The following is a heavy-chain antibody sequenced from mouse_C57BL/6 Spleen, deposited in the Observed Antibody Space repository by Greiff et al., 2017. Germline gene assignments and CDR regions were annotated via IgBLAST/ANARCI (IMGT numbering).Heavy chain of an antibody. CDR1: GFTFSSYD. V-gene: IGHV5-4*01. J-gene: IGHJ4*01. CDR3: ARDSH. CDR2: ISDGGSYT. Sequence: EVMLVESGGGLVKPGGSLKLSCAASGFTFSSYDMSWVRQTPEKRLEWVATISDGGSYTYYPENVKGRFTISRDNAKNNLYLQMSHLKSEDTAMYYCARDSHWGQGTSVTVSS.